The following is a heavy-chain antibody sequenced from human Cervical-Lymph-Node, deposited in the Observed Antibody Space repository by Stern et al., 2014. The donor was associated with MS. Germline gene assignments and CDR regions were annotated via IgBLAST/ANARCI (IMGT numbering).Heavy chain of an antibody. V-gene: IGHV4-30-4*01. D-gene: IGHD5-24*01. CDR1: GGSISSAEYY. J-gene: IGHJ4*02. CDR3: SRDADGYSLVFGY. Sequence: QVQLKESGPGLVKPSQTLSLTCAVTGGSISSAEYYWSWIRQSPGKGLEWIGYIHYSGTTYYNPSLKSRVTISVDTSKNQFSLKLRSVTAADTAVYYCSRDADGYSLVFGYWGRGTLVTVSS. CDR2: IHYSGTT.